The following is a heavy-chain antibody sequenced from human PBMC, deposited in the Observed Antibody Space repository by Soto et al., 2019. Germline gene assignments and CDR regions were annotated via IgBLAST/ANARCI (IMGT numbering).Heavy chain of an antibody. Sequence: GESLKISCKGSGYSFTSYWISWVRQMPGKGLEWMGRIDPSDSYTNYSPSFQGHVTISADKSISTAYLQWSSLKASDTAMYYCVLLWFGELSISFDYWGQGTLVTVSP. J-gene: IGHJ4*02. CDR2: IDPSDSYT. CDR1: GYSFTSYW. V-gene: IGHV5-10-1*01. CDR3: VLLWFGELSISFDY. D-gene: IGHD3-10*01.